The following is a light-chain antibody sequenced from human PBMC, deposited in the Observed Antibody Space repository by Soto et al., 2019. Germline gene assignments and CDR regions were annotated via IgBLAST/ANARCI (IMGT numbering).Light chain of an antibody. V-gene: IGKV3-15*01. CDR3: QHYNDWLFT. J-gene: IGKJ3*01. CDR1: QAVHAN. CDR2: AAS. Sequence: EIVMTQSPATLSVSLEGRATLSCRASQAVHANLAWYQQKPGQAPRLLIYAASARATGIPPRFSGSGSGTEFTLPVSSLQSEDFAVYFCQHYNDWLFTFGPGTKVDI.